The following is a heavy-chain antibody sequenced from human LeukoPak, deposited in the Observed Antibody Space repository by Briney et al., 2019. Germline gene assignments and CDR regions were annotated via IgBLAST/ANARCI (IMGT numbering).Heavy chain of an antibody. CDR3: ARRPYGDYALRTTNRFDP. J-gene: IGHJ5*02. CDR2: IYHSGST. Sequence: PSETLSLTCAVSGSSISSGGYSWSWVRQPPGKGLEWIGYIYHSGSTYYNPSLKSRVTISVDTSKNQFSLKLSSVTAADTAVYYCARRPYGDYALRTTNRFDPWGQGTLATVSS. CDR1: GSSISSGGYS. V-gene: IGHV4-30-2*03. D-gene: IGHD4-17*01.